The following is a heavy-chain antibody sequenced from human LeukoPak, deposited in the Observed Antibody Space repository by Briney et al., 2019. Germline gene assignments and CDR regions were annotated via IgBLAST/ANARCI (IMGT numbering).Heavy chain of an antibody. CDR3: ARATVNPHCSGGGCYAGHFDY. Sequence: ASVKVSCKASGYTFTSYYMHWVRQAPGQGLEWMGIINPSGGSTSYAQKFQGRVTMTRDTSTSTVYMELSSLRSEDTAVYYCARATVNPHCSGGGCYAGHFDYWGQGTLVTVSP. CDR2: INPSGGST. CDR1: GYTFTSYY. D-gene: IGHD2-15*01. J-gene: IGHJ4*02. V-gene: IGHV1-46*01.